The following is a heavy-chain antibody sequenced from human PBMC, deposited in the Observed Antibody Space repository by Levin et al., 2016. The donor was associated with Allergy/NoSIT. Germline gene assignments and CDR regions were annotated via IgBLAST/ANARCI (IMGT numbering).Heavy chain of an antibody. J-gene: IGHJ4*01. V-gene: IGHV4-31*02. CDR3: ARTVFYWGSYHDY. D-gene: IGHD3-16*01. CDR2: IYDSGSA. Sequence: WIRQLPGKGLEWIGYIYDSGSALYNPSLMSRLTLSADTSKNQFSLKLSSVTVADTAVYYCARTVFYWGSYHDYWGQGILVTVSS.